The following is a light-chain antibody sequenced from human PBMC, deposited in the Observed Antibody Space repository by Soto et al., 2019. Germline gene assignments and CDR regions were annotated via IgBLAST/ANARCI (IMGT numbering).Light chain of an antibody. CDR3: QESYSAPSVT. CDR1: QSISAY. J-gene: IGKJ3*01. Sequence: DIQMTQSPSSMSASVGDRVTITCRASQSISAYLNWYQQKPGKAPKLLIYAASSLQSGVPSRFSGSGSGTDFTLTISSLQPEDFETYYCQESYSAPSVTFGPGTKVDIK. V-gene: IGKV1-39*01. CDR2: AAS.